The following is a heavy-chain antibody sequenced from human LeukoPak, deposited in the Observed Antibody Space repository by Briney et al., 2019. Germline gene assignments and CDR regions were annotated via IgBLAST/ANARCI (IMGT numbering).Heavy chain of an antibody. CDR3: AKGGHYYGSGSYVPYPPHLDFDY. D-gene: IGHD3-10*01. CDR1: GFTFSSYG. V-gene: IGHV3-30*18. Sequence: PGRSLRLSCAASGFTFSSYGMHWVRQAPGKGPEWVAVISYDGSNKYYADSVKGRFTISRDNSKNTLYLQMNSLRAEDTAVYYCAKGGHYYGSGSYVPYPPHLDFDYWGQGTLVTVSS. J-gene: IGHJ4*02. CDR2: ISYDGSNK.